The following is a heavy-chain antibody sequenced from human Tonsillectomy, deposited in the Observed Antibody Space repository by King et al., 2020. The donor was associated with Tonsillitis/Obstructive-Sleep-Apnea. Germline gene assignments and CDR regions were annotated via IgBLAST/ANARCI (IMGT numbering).Heavy chain of an antibody. CDR2: INHSGST. V-gene: IGHV4-34*01. Sequence: QVQLQQWGAGLLKPSETLFLTCAVYGGSFSGYYWSWIRQPPGKGLEWIGEINHSGSTNYNPSLKSRVTISVDTSKNQFSLELSSVTAADTAVYYCARQGSGYPFDSWGQGTLVTVSS. CDR1: GGSFSGYY. CDR3: ARQGSGYPFDS. D-gene: IGHD3-3*01. J-gene: IGHJ4*02.